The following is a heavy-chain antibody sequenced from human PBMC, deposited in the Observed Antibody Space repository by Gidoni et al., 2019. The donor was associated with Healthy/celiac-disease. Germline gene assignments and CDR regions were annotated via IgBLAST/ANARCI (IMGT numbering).Heavy chain of an antibody. CDR1: GCTFTGYY. CDR3: ASAVGYCSGGTCDRYNWCDP. V-gene: IGHV1-2*02. D-gene: IGHD2-15*01. CDR2: INPNSGGT. Sequence: QVHLVQSGAEVKKPGASVKVSCTASGCTFTGYYMHWVRQSPGQGLEWMGWINPNSGGTNYAQKFQGRVTMTRDTSISTAYMELSRLRSNDTAVYYCASAVGYCSGGTCDRYNWCDPWGQGTLVTVSS. J-gene: IGHJ5*02.